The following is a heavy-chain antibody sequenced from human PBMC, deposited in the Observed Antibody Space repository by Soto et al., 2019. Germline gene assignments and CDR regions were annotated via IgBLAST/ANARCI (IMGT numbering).Heavy chain of an antibody. Sequence: SVKVSCKTSGGMFSNFAFTWVRQAPGQGLEWMGGFIPLFGPANYARKFQGRLTIIADESAGIVNMELSSLTSEDTAVYYCAGPSGSWSYSDAFDLWGQGTMVTVSS. J-gene: IGHJ3*01. CDR1: GGMFSNFA. D-gene: IGHD3-10*01. V-gene: IGHV1-69*13. CDR2: FIPLFGPA. CDR3: AGPSGSWSYSDAFDL.